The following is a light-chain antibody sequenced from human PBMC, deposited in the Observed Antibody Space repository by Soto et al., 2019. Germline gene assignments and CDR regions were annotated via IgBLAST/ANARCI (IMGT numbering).Light chain of an antibody. J-gene: IGKJ5*01. V-gene: IGKV3-11*01. CDR1: QSVSSN. Sequence: EIVLTQSPATLSVSPGERVTLSCRASQSVSSNLAWYQQKPGQAPRLLIYGASSRVIDFPARFSGSGSGTDFSLTISSLEPEDVAVYYCQQRSQWPPMTFGQGTRLEIK. CDR3: QQRSQWPPMT. CDR2: GAS.